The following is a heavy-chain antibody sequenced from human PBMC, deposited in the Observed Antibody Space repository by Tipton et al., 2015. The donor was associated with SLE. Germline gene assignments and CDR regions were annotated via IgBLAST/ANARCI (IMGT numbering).Heavy chain of an antibody. J-gene: IGHJ6*04. V-gene: IGHV4-59*01. CDR1: GGSISSYY. CDR2: IYYRGST. D-gene: IGHD3-3*01. Sequence: TLSLTCTVSGGSISSYYWSWIRQPPGKGLEWIGYIYYRGSTNYNPSLKSRVTISVDTSKNQFSLKLSSVTAADTAVYYCARLQYIFGGMDVWGEGTTVTVSS. CDR3: ARLQYIFGGMDV.